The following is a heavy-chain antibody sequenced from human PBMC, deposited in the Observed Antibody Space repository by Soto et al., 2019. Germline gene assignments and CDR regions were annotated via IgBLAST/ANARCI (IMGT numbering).Heavy chain of an antibody. CDR1: GFTFSDYA. D-gene: IGHD2-2*01. CDR3: ARNPYCSSTSCFMYPGY. Sequence: PGGSLRLSCAASGFTFSDYAMHWVRQAPGKGLEWVAVVSHDGRNTHYADSVKGRFTISRDNSKNTLYLQMNSLRDEDTAVYYCARNPYCSSTSCFMYPGYWGQGTLVTVSS. J-gene: IGHJ4*02. CDR2: VSHDGRNT. V-gene: IGHV3-30*03.